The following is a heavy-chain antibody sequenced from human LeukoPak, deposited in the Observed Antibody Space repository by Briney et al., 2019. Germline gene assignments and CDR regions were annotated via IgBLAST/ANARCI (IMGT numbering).Heavy chain of an antibody. CDR3: ARANFLYCSSTSCLFDY. D-gene: IGHD2-2*01. CDR2: FNPNDGDT. Sequence: GASVKVSCKASGYTFTDYYMHWVRQAPGQGFEWICGFNPNDGDTYKSQKFQGRVTMTRDTSNSTAHMEVSRLRSDDTAVYYCARANFLYCSSTSCLFDYWGQGTLVTVSS. V-gene: IGHV1-2*02. J-gene: IGHJ4*02. CDR1: GYTFTDYY.